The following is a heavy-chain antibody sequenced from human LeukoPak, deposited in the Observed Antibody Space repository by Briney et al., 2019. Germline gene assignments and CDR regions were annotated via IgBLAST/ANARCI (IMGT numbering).Heavy chain of an antibody. Sequence: GGSLRLSCAASGFSFSSYWMSWVRQAPGKWLEWVANIKQDGSDKYYLTSVRGRFTISRDNAKNSLFLQMNSLRVEDTAVYYCARGGGHLDCWGQGTLVTVSS. CDR2: IKQDGSDK. V-gene: IGHV3-7*03. D-gene: IGHD4-23*01. CDR1: GFSFSSYW. J-gene: IGHJ4*02. CDR3: ARGGGHLDC.